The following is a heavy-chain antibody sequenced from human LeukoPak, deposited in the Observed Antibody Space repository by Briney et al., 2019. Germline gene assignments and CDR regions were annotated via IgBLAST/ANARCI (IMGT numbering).Heavy chain of an antibody. D-gene: IGHD3-10*01. CDR1: GFTFSSYE. V-gene: IGHV3-48*03. CDR3: ARGYYGSGSRHFDY. CDR2: ISSSGGTI. J-gene: IGHJ4*02. Sequence: GGSLRLSCAASGFTFSSYEMNWVRQAPGKGLEWVSYISSSGGTIYYADSVKGRFIISRDNAKNSLYLQMNSLRAEDTAVYYCARGYYGSGSRHFDYWGQGTLVTVSS.